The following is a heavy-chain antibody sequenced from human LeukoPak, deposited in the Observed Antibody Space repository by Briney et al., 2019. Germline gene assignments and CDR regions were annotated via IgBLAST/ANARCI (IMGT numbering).Heavy chain of an antibody. J-gene: IGHJ4*02. CDR2: IYANGGT. D-gene: IGHD1-26*01. Sequence: PGGYLRLSCAASGFIVSDDYMNWVRQPPGKGLEWVSVIYANGGTFYSDSVKGRFTISRDYSKNTLYLQMNSLRADDTAVYYCARENSGPAFWGQGTLVTVSS. CDR3: ARENSGPAF. V-gene: IGHV3-53*01. CDR1: GFIVSDDY.